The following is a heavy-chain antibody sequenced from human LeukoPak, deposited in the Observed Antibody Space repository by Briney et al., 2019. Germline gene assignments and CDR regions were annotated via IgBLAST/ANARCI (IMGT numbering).Heavy chain of an antibody. Sequence: ASVKVSCKASGYTFTSYYMHWVRQAPGQGLEWMGIINPSGGSTSYAQKFQGRVTITADKSTSTAYMELSSLRSEDTAVYYCARPAKATPYIPLFDYWGQGTLVTVSS. CDR1: GYTFTSYY. CDR3: ARPAKATPYIPLFDY. V-gene: IGHV1-46*01. D-gene: IGHD1-26*01. CDR2: INPSGGST. J-gene: IGHJ4*02.